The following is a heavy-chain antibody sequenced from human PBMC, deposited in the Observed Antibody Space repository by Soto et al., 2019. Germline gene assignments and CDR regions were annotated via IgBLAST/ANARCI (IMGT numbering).Heavy chain of an antibody. D-gene: IGHD3-22*01. J-gene: IGHJ5*02. CDR2: IFYSGGT. Sequence: SETLSLTCTVSGGSILDSTYYWAWIRQSPGKGLERIGTIFYSGGTFYTPSLKSRVTLSVDTSNNQFSLKLSSVTAADTVVYYCARQASGYYYGWFDPWGQGTLVTVS. V-gene: IGHV4-39*01. CDR1: GGSILDSTYY. CDR3: ARQASGYYYGWFDP.